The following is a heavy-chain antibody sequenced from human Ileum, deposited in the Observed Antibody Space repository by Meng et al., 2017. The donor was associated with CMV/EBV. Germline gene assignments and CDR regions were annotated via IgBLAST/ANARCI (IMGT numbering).Heavy chain of an antibody. V-gene: IGHV1-2*02. CDR3: ARDWGSASYYFDY. J-gene: IGHJ4*02. CDR2: INPNSGGT. D-gene: IGHD1-26*01. CDR1: GYTFTGDY. Sequence: KASGYTFTGDYMNWVRQAPGQGLEWMGWINPNSGGTNYAQKFQDRVTMTRDTSISTAYMELSRLRSDDTAVYYCARDWGSASYYFDYWGQGTLVTVSS.